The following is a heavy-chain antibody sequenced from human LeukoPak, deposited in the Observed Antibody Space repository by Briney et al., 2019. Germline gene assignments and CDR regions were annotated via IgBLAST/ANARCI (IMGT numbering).Heavy chain of an antibody. CDR3: TSEYDFWSGYYGDFDY. CDR1: GFTFGDYA. J-gene: IGHJ4*02. Sequence: GGSLRLSCTASGFTFGDYAMSWFRQAPGKGLEWVGFIRSKAYGVTTEYAASVKGRFTISRDDSKSIAYLQMNSLKTEDTAVYYCTSEYDFWSGYYGDFDYWGQGTLVTVSS. D-gene: IGHD3-3*01. CDR2: IRSKAYGVTT. V-gene: IGHV3-49*03.